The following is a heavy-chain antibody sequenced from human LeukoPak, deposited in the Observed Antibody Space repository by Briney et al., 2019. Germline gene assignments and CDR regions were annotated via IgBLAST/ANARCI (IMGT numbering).Heavy chain of an antibody. D-gene: IGHD6-13*01. V-gene: IGHV4-34*01. J-gene: IGHJ4*02. CDR3: ARDLMGIAYRGAFYY. CDR2: INHSGST. CDR1: GGSFSGYY. Sequence: PSETLSLTCAVYGGSFSGYYWSWIRQPPGKGLEWIGEINHSGSTNYNPSLKSRVTISVDTSKNQFSLKLSSVTAADTAVYYCARDLMGIAYRGAFYYWGQGTLVTVPS.